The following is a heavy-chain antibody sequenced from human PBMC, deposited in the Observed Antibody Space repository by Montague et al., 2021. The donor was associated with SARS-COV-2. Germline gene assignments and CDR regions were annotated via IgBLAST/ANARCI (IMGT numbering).Heavy chain of an antibody. CDR2: IYWDDDQ. D-gene: IGHD3-3*01. CDR3: ARRYDFYRAEAFDV. CDR1: GFSLNTDGVG. V-gene: IGHV2-5*02. J-gene: IGHJ3*01. Sequence: PALVKPTQTLTLTCVFSGFSLNTDGVGVAWIRRPPGKTLEWLALIYWDDDQRYSPSLKTRVTITKDTSRNRVVLTMTNLDPVDTATYYCARRYDFYRAEAFDVWGQGTMVTVSS.